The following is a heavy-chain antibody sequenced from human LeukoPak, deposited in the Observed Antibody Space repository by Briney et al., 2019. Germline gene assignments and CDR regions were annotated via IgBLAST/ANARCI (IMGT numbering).Heavy chain of an antibody. V-gene: IGHV4-39*07. Sequence: PSETLSLTCTVSGGSISSSSYYWGWIRQPPGKGLEWIGSIYYSGSTYYNPSLKSRVTISVDTSKNQFSLKLSSVTAADTAVYYCAGAAATSIYNWFDPWGQGTLVTVSS. CDR2: IYYSGST. J-gene: IGHJ5*02. CDR3: AGAAATSIYNWFDP. D-gene: IGHD2-15*01. CDR1: GGSISSSSYY.